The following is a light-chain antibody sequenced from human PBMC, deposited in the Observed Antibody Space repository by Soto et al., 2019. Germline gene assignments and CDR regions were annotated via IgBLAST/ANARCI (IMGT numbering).Light chain of an antibody. CDR3: HQYGTSPLT. CDR1: QRVSSSY. J-gene: IGKJ3*01. V-gene: IGKV3-20*01. Sequence: EIVLTQSPGTLSLSPGESASLSCRASQRVSSSYLAWYQQKPGQAPRLVIYGASSGATGIPDRFSGSGSGTDFTLTISRLEPEDFAVYYCHQYGTSPLTLGPGTKVDIK. CDR2: GAS.